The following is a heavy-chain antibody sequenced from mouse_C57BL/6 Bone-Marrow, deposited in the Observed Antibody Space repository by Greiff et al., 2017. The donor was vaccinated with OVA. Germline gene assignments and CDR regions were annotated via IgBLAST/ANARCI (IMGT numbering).Heavy chain of an antibody. CDR3: ARAVIYYDYDGFAY. J-gene: IGHJ3*01. Sequence: QVQLQQPGAELVKPGASVKLSCKASGYTFTSYWMHWVKQRPGQGLEWIGMIHPNSGSTNYNEKFKSKSTLTVDKSSSTAYMQLSSLTSEDSAVYYCARAVIYYDYDGFAYWGQGTLVTVSA. V-gene: IGHV1-64*01. CDR1: GYTFTSYW. CDR2: IHPNSGST. D-gene: IGHD2-4*01.